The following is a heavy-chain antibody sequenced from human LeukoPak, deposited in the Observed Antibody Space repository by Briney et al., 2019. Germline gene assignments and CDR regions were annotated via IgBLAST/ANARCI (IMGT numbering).Heavy chain of an antibody. J-gene: IGHJ4*02. CDR1: GGSISSYY. CDR3: AREAPQGYSYGFDY. Sequence: SETLSLTCAVSGGSISSYYWSWIRQPSGKGLEWIGYIYYSGSTNYNPSLKSRVTISVDTSKNQFSLKLSSVTAADTAVYYCAREAPQGYSYGFDYWGQGTLVTVSS. V-gene: IGHV4-59*01. CDR2: IYYSGST. D-gene: IGHD5-18*01.